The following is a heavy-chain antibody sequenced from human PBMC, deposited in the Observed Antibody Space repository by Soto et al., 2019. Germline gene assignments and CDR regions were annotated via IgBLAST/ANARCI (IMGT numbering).Heavy chain of an antibody. D-gene: IGHD6-19*01. Sequence: LRLSCAASGFTFSNFAMHWVRQAPDKGLEWVAFLSYDGRNKDYADSVKGRFTISRDNSKNTLYLQMNSLTAEDTAVYYCARYRFSGAERYLDYWGQETLLKVSS. V-gene: IGHV3-30*04. CDR1: GFTFSNFA. CDR2: LSYDGRNK. J-gene: IGHJ4*02. CDR3: ARYRFSGAERYLDY.